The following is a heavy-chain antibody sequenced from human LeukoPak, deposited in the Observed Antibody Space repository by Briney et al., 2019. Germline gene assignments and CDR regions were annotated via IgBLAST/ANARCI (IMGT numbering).Heavy chain of an antibody. CDR1: GASMTFTHYY. D-gene: IGHD6-25*01. Sequence: SETLSLTCTVSGASMTFTHYYWVWVRQPPGKGLEWIGTINYYGSTYYNPSLKSRVSISLDTSKSQFSLNLGSVTAADTAVYFCARDANGSDLHYYHMDVWGKGTTVTVS. V-gene: IGHV4-39*07. CDR2: INYYGST. CDR3: ARDANGSDLHYYHMDV. J-gene: IGHJ6*03.